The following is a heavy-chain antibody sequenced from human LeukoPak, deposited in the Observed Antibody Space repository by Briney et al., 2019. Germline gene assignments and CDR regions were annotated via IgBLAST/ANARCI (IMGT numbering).Heavy chain of an antibody. J-gene: IGHJ3*02. CDR3: ARDRVLRYFDWSPDAFDI. CDR1: GGSISGYY. Sequence: SETLSLTCAVSGGSISGYYWSWIRQPPGKELEWIGYIYYSGSTNYNPSLKSRVTISVDTSKNQFSLKLSSVTAADTAVYYCARDRVLRYFDWSPDAFDIWGQGTMVTVSS. D-gene: IGHD3-9*01. V-gene: IGHV4-59*12. CDR2: IYYSGST.